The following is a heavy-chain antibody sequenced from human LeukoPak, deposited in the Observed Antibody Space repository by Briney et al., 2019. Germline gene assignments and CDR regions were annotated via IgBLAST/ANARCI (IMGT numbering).Heavy chain of an antibody. Sequence: SETLSLTCTVSAGSISTYYWSWIRQPPGKGLEWIGNIYYSGSTNYHPSLESRVTISVDTSKNQFSLKLSSVTAADTAVYYCARIRRGWFGGRYFDYWGQGTLVTVSS. D-gene: IGHD3-10*01. V-gene: IGHV4-59*08. J-gene: IGHJ4*02. CDR3: ARIRRGWFGGRYFDY. CDR2: IYYSGST. CDR1: AGSISTYY.